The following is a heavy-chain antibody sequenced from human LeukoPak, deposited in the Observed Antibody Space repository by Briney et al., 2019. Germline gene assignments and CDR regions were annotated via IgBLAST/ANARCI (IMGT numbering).Heavy chain of an antibody. J-gene: IGHJ6*02. CDR3: ARLPFNYYSMDV. CDR2: IYYSGST. CDR1: GGSISSYY. V-gene: IGHV4-59*08. Sequence: SETLSLTCTVSGGSISSYYWSWIRQPPGKGLEWIGYIYYSGSTNYNPSLKSRGTISVDTSKKHFSLKLTSVTAADTAVYYSARLPFNYYSMDVWGQGTTVTVSS.